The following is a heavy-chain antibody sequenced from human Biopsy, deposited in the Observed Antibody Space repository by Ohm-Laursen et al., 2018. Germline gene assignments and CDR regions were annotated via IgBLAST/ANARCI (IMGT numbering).Heavy chain of an antibody. CDR2: IDPKSGGT. J-gene: IGHJ5*02. D-gene: IGHD3-22*01. CDR3: TRGGYYYDSLAYYYWFDP. Sequence: ASVKVSCNASAYSFGDHRIHWVRQAPGQGLEWMGWIDPKSGGTNYAQKFQGRVTMTRDTSISTAYVDLSSPRSDDTAVYYCTRGGYYYDSLAYYYWFDPWGQGTLVTVSS. V-gene: IGHV1-2*02. CDR1: AYSFGDHR.